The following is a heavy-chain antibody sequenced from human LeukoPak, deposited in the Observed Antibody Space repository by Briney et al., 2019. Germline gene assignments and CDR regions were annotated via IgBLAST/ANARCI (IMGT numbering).Heavy chain of an antibody. Sequence: GASVKVSCKASGYTFTSYYMHWVRQAPGQGLEWMGIINPSGGSTSYAQKFQGRVTMTRDMSTSTVYMELSSLRSEDTAVYYCARDGRWAAGPNFTTDYWGQGTLVTVSS. D-gene: IGHD6-13*01. CDR1: GYTFTSYY. V-gene: IGHV1-46*01. CDR2: INPSGGST. J-gene: IGHJ4*02. CDR3: ARDGRWAAGPNFTTDY.